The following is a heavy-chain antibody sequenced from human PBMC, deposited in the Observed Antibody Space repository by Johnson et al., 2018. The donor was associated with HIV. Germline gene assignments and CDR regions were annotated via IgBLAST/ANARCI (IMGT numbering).Heavy chain of an antibody. D-gene: IGHD6-19*01. J-gene: IGHJ3*02. Sequence: VQLVESGGGMVQPGRSLRLSCAASGFSFSSYVMHWVRQAPGKGLQWVALISYAGSNKYYADSVKGRFTISRDNSKNTLYLQMNSLRAEDTAVYYCARAVAATGAFDIWGQGTMVTVSS. V-gene: IGHV3-30-3*01. CDR3: ARAVAATGAFDI. CDR1: GFSFSSYV. CDR2: ISYAGSNK.